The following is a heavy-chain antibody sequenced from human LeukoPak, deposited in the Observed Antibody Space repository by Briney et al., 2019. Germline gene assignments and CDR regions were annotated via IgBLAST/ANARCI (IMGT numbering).Heavy chain of an antibody. V-gene: IGHV3-9*01. CDR3: AKEQYYYDSSGYSIIYFDY. CDR2: ISWNSGSI. D-gene: IGHD3-22*01. J-gene: IGHJ4*02. Sequence: GGSLRLSCAASGFTFDDYAMHWVRQAPGKGLEWVSGISWNSGSIGYADSVKGRFTISRDNAENSLYLQMNSLRAEDTALYYCAKEQYYYDSSGYSIIYFDYWGQGTLVTVSA. CDR1: GFTFDDYA.